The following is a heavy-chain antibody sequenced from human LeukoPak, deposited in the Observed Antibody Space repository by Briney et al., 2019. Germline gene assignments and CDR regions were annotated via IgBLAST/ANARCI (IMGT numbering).Heavy chain of an antibody. D-gene: IGHD3-16*02. Sequence: SETLSLTCGVYGGPFSGYYWSWIRQPPGKGLEWIGEITHSGSTDYNPSLKSRVTISVEKSKNQFSLKPTSVTAADTAVYYCARANDYVWGSYRYHYRHGREGIDYWGQGTLVTVSS. CDR1: GGPFSGYY. CDR2: ITHSGST. J-gene: IGHJ4*02. V-gene: IGHV4-34*01. CDR3: ARANDYVWGSYRYHYRHGREGIDY.